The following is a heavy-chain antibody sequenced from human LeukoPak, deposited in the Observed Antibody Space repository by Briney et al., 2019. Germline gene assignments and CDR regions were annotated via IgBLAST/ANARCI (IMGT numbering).Heavy chain of an antibody. D-gene: IGHD2-15*01. CDR1: GFTFSSYA. Sequence: PGGSLRLSCAASGFTFSSYAMHWVRQAPGKGLEWVAVISYDGSNKYYADSVKGRFTISRDNSRNTLYLEMNSLSPEDTALYYCARDSTASGFCGGNHCYREDFWGQGTLVTVSS. CDR2: ISYDGSNK. V-gene: IGHV3-30*04. CDR3: ARDSTASGFCGGNHCYREDF. J-gene: IGHJ4*02.